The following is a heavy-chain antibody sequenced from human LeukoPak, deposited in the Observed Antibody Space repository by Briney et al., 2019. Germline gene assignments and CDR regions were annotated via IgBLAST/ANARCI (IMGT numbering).Heavy chain of an antibody. V-gene: IGHV1-2*02. D-gene: IGHD2-21*01. CDR3: ARGAAYCGGDCYVYYYYYYMDV. Sequence: ASVKVSCKASGGTFTSYAISWVRQAPGQGLEWMGGIIPMIGVTNYAQKFQGRVTMTRDTSISTAYMELSRLRSDDTAVYYCARGAAYCGGDCYVYYYYYYMDVWGKGTTVTVSS. CDR2: IIPMIGVT. CDR1: GGTFTSYA. J-gene: IGHJ6*03.